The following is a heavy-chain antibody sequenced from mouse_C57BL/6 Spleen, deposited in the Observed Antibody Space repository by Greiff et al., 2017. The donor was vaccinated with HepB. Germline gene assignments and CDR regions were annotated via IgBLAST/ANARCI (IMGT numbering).Heavy chain of an antibody. D-gene: IGHD2-4*01. Sequence: QVQLQQSGPELVKPGASVKISCKASGYAFSSSWMNWVKQRPGKGLEWIGRIYPGDGDTNYNGKFKGKATLTADKSSSTAYMQLSSLTSEDSAVYFCERDGYDYDGGFAYWGQGTLVTVSA. CDR1: GYAFSSSW. V-gene: IGHV1-82*01. CDR2: IYPGDGDT. CDR3: ERDGYDYDGGFAY. J-gene: IGHJ3*01.